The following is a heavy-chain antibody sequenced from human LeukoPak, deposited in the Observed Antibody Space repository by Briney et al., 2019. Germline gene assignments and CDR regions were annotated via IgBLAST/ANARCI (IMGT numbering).Heavy chain of an antibody. CDR2: ISGSGGST. V-gene: IGHV3-23*01. CDR3: AKDVRASGSPYFDY. J-gene: IGHJ4*02. CDR1: GFNFSSYA. Sequence: GGSLRLSCAASGFNFSSYAMSWVRQAPEEGLEWVLAISGSGGSTYYADSVKGRFTISRDNSKNTLYLQMNSPRAEDTAVYYCAKDVRASGSPYFDYWGQGTLVTVSS. D-gene: IGHD3-22*01.